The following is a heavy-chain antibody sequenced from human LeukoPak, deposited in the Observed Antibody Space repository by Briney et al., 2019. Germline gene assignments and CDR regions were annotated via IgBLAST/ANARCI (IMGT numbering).Heavy chain of an antibody. J-gene: IGHJ3*02. Sequence: SETLSLTCTVSGGSISSYYWSWIRQPPGKGLEWIGYIYYSGSTNYNPSLKSRVTISVDTSKNQSSLKLSSVTAADTAVYYCARHLGNEGRYFDWLYEFPPGRAFDIWGQGTMVTVSS. CDR3: ARHLGNEGRYFDWLYEFPPGRAFDI. CDR2: IYYSGST. V-gene: IGHV4-59*08. CDR1: GGSISSYY. D-gene: IGHD3-9*01.